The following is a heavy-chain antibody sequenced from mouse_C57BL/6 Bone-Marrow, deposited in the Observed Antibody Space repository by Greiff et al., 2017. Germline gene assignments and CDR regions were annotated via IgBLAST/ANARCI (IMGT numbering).Heavy chain of an antibody. Sequence: EVKLMESGGGLVKPGGSLKLSCAASGFTFSSYAMSWVRQTPEKRLEWVATISDGGSYTYYPDNVKGRFTISRDNAKNNLYLQMSHLTSEDTAMYYGARAWRWLPWYFDVWGTGTTVTVSS. V-gene: IGHV5-4*03. J-gene: IGHJ1*03. CDR3: ARAWRWLPWYFDV. CDR2: ISDGGSYT. CDR1: GFTFSSYA. D-gene: IGHD2-3*01.